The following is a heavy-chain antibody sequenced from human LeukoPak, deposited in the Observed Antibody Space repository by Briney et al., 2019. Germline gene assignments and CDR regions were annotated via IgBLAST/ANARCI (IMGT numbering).Heavy chain of an antibody. CDR1: GYTFTSYY. J-gene: IGHJ4*02. D-gene: IGHD3-22*01. V-gene: IGHV7-4-1*02. CDR2: INTNTGNP. Sequence: ASVKVSCKASGYTFTSYYIHWVRQAPGQGLEWMGWINTNTGNPTYAQGFTGRFVFSLDTSVSTAYLQISSLKAEDTAVYYCARVARRIGSGYYFEYWGQGTLVTVSS. CDR3: ARVARRIGSGYYFEY.